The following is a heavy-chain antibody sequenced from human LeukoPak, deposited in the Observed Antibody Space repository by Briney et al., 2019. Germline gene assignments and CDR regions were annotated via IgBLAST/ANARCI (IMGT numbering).Heavy chain of an antibody. CDR2: FYPGDSDT. CDR3: ARLEPKSGYINFDY. Sequence: GESLKISCKCSGYRFTTYWIGCVRQMPGKGLEWMGNFYPGDSDTRYSPSFQGQVTISADKSISTAYVQWSSLKASDTASYYCARLEPKSGYINFDYWGQGTPVIVSS. CDR1: GYRFTTYW. V-gene: IGHV5-51*01. D-gene: IGHD5-12*01. J-gene: IGHJ4*02.